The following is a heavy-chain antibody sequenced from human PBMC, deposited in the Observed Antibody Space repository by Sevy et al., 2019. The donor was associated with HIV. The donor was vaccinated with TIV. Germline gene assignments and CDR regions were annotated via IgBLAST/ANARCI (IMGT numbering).Heavy chain of an antibody. J-gene: IGHJ4*02. CDR2: IRSETGGGTT. Sequence: GGSLRLSCAASGLSFSNAWMAWVRQAPGKGLEWVGRIRSETGGGTTDFAAFAKGKLTISRDDPKNTLYLQMNSLKTKDTAVYYCAIDHRRDGMIVVPFEKWGLGTLVTVSS. CDR1: GLSFSNAW. D-gene: IGHD3-22*01. V-gene: IGHV3-15*01. CDR3: AIDHRRDGMIVVPFEK.